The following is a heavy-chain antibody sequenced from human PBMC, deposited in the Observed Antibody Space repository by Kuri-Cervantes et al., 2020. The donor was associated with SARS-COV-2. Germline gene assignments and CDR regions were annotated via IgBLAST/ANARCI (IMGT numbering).Heavy chain of an antibody. CDR3: ARDFRFGELTPIDAFDI. Sequence: GGSLRLSCAASGFTFSSCGMHWVRQAPGKGLEWVAVIWYDGSNKYYADSVKGRFTISRDNSKNTLYLQMNSLRAEDTGVYYCARDFRFGELTPIDAFDIWGQGTMVTVSS. CDR2: IWYDGSNK. J-gene: IGHJ3*02. CDR1: GFTFSSCG. V-gene: IGHV3-33*01. D-gene: IGHD3-10*01.